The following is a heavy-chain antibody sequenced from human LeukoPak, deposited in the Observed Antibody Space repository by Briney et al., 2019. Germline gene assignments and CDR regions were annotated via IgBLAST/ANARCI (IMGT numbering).Heavy chain of an antibody. V-gene: IGHV3-7*01. Sequence: GGSLRLSCAASGFTFSGHWMSWVRQAPGPRLEWVANINQGGSDKYYVDSVKGRFTISRDNANNLLYLQMNSLRGEDTAVYYCTRDRSRAEDDWGQGTLVTVSS. CDR3: TRDRSRAEDD. J-gene: IGHJ4*02. D-gene: IGHD1-14*01. CDR2: INQGGSDK. CDR1: GFTFSGHW.